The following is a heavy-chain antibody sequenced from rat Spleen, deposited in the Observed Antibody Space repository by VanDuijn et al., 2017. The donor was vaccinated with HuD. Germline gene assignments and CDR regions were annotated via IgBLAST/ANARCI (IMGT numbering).Heavy chain of an antibody. CDR3: TRGTGSGWYFDF. D-gene: IGHD5-1*01. Sequence: EVQLVESGGGLVQPGRSLKLSCAASGFTFSNYDMAWVRQAPTKGLEWIASISTGGGNTYYRDSVKGRFTISRDNAKSTLYLQMNSLRSEDTATYYCTRGTGSGWYFDFWGPGTMVTVSS. J-gene: IGHJ1*01. CDR2: ISTGGGNT. V-gene: IGHV5-25*01. CDR1: GFTFSNYD.